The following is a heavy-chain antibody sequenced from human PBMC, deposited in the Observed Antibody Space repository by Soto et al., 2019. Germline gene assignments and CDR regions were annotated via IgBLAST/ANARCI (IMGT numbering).Heavy chain of an antibody. Sequence: GGSLRLSCAASGFTFSSYAMSWVRQAPGKGLEWVSAISGSGGSTYYADSVKGRSTISRDNSKNTLYLQMNSLRAEDTAVYYCAKGAIFGVVSAHDYWGQGTLVTVSS. D-gene: IGHD3-3*01. CDR3: AKGAIFGVVSAHDY. J-gene: IGHJ4*02. CDR1: GFTFSSYA. V-gene: IGHV3-23*01. CDR2: ISGSGGST.